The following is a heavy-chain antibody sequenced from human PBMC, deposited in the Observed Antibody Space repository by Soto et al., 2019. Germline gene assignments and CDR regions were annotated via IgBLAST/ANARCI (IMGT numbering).Heavy chain of an antibody. J-gene: IGHJ4*02. CDR1: GYTFTSYG. CDR2: ISAYNGNT. V-gene: IGHV1-18*04. CDR3: ARDLSGIVEVVAATPGDY. Sequence: QVQLVQSGAEVKKPGASVKVSCKASGYTFTSYGISWVRQAPGQGLEWMGWISAYNGNTNYAQKLQGRVTMTTDTSTSTADMELRSLRSDDTAVDYCARDLSGIVEVVAATPGDYWGQGTLVTVSS. D-gene: IGHD2-15*01.